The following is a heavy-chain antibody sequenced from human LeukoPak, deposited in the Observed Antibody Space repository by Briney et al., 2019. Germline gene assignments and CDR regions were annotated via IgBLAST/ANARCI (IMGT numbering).Heavy chain of an antibody. J-gene: IGHJ4*02. V-gene: IGHV3-53*01. CDR2: IYTGGST. CDR1: GFTVSSNY. CDR3: ARGTGPYYFDY. Sequence: GGSLRLSCAASGFTVSSNYMSWVRQAPGKGLEWVSVIYTGGSTYYADSVKGRFTISRDNSKNTLYLQMNSLRAEGTAVYYCARGTGPYYFDYWGQGTLVTVSS. D-gene: IGHD3-10*01.